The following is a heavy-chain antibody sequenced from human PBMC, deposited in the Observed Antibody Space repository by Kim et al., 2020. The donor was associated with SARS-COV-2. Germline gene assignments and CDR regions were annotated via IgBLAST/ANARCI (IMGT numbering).Heavy chain of an antibody. CDR1: GFTFSSYV. V-gene: IGHV3-23*01. CDR2: ISGSGGTI. Sequence: GGSLRLSCAASGFTFSSYVMSWVRQAPGKGLEWVSTISGSGGTIYYADSVKGRFTISRDNSKNTLYLQMNSLRAEDTAVYYCAKSQPGPYYYDSSDYPVYYGLDVWGRGTTVTVSS. CDR3: AKSQPGPYYYDSSDYPVYYGLDV. J-gene: IGHJ6*02. D-gene: IGHD3-22*01.